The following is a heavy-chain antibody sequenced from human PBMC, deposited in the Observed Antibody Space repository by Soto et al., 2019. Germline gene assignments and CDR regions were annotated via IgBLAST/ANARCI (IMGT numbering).Heavy chain of an antibody. V-gene: IGHV4-31*03. J-gene: IGHJ3*02. CDR3: ARESPLLDAFDI. CDR2: FYYCWST. Sequence: SETLSLTCTVSGGSISSGGYYWSWIRQHPGKGLEWIGYFYYCWSTYYNPSLKSRVTISVDTSKNQFSLKLSSVIAADTAVYYCARESPLLDAFDIWGQGTMVTVSS. CDR1: GGSISSGGYY.